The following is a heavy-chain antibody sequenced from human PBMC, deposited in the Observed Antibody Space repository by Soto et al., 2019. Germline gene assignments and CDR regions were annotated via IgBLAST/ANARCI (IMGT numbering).Heavy chain of an antibody. CDR2: IWYDGSNK. V-gene: IGHV3-33*01. CDR1: GFTFSSYG. J-gene: IGHJ4*02. CDR3: ARDAYSSGWYEGCFDY. D-gene: IGHD6-19*01. Sequence: QVQLVESGGGVVQPGRSLRLSCAASGFTFSSYGMHWVRQAPGKGLEWVAVIWYDGSNKYYAESVKGRFTVSRDNSKNTMYLQTDSLRDEDTAVYYCARDAYSSGWYEGCFDYWGQGTLVTVSS.